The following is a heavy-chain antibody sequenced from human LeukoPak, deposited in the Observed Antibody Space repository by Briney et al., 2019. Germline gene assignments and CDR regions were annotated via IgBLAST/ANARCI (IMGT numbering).Heavy chain of an antibody. CDR3: ASSSLVVLPAAYPFDAFDI. Sequence: GASVKVSCKASGYTFTGYYMHWVRQAPGQGLEWMGWINPNSGGTNYAQNFQGRVTMTSDTSINTAYMELSRLRSDDTAVYYCASSSLVVLPAAYPFDAFDIWGQGTMVTVSS. J-gene: IGHJ3*02. CDR1: GYTFTGYY. V-gene: IGHV1-2*02. CDR2: INPNSGGT. D-gene: IGHD2-2*01.